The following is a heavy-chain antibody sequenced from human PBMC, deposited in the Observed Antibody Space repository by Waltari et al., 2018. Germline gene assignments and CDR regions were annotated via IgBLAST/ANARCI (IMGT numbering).Heavy chain of an antibody. D-gene: IGHD2-21*02. CDR3: ARGYCGGDCSSSARYVEI. J-gene: IGHJ2*01. V-gene: IGHV3-48*04. Sequence: EEQLVESGGGLIQPGGSLRRSGAAAGFTFGSYGLTWVRQAPGKGLEWVSYITNSGATHYADSLRGRFIVSRDNAKSSLYLQMNSLRAEDTALYYCARGYCGGDCSSSARYVEIWGRGTLVSVSS. CDR2: ITNSGAT. CDR1: GFTFGSYG.